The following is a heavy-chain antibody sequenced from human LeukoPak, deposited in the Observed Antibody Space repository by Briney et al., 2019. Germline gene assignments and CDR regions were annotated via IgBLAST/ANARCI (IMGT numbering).Heavy chain of an antibody. D-gene: IGHD3-22*01. CDR1: GGSISSYY. V-gene: IGHV4-59*01. CDR2: IYYSGST. CDR3: ARSSEGRYYYDSSGYSYYYYYMDV. J-gene: IGHJ6*03. Sequence: TSETLSLTCTVSGGSISSYYWSWIRQPPGKGLEWIGYIYYSGSTNYNPSLKSRVTILVDTSKNQFSLKLISVTAADTAVYYCARSSEGRYYYDSSGYSYYYYYMDVWGKGTTVTISS.